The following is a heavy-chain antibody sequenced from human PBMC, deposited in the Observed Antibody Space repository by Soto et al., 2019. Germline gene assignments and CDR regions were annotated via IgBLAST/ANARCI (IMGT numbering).Heavy chain of an antibody. D-gene: IGHD6-13*01. CDR2: IIPIFGTA. CDR3: ANRVDSSSWYGPISWFDP. CDR1: GGTFSSYA. J-gene: IGHJ5*02. V-gene: IGHV1-69*01. Sequence: QVQLVQSGAEVKKPGSSVKVSCKASGGTFSSYAISWVRQAPGQGLEWMGGIIPIFGTANYAQKFQGRVTITADESTSTAYMELSSLRSEDTAVYYCANRVDSSSWYGPISWFDPWGQGTLVTVSS.